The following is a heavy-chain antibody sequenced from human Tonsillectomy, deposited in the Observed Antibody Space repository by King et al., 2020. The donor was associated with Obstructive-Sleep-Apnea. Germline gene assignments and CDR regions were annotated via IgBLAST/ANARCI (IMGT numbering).Heavy chain of an antibody. V-gene: IGHV3-15*01. CDR2: IKSKTDGGTT. D-gene: IGHD3-22*01. J-gene: IGHJ4*02. Sequence: VQLVESGGGLVKPGGSLRLSCAASGFTFSNAWMSWVRQAPGKGLEWVGRIKSKTDGGTTDYAAPVKGRFTISRDDSKNTLYLQMNSLKTEDTAVYYCTTETYYYDSSGYYGIDYWGQGTLVTVSS. CDR1: GFTFSNAW. CDR3: TTETYYYDSSGYYGIDY.